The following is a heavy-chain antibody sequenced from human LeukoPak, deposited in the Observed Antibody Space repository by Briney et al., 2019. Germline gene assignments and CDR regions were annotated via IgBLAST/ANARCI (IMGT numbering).Heavy chain of an antibody. CDR3: ARLRRNSDSSGYYYYYDY. D-gene: IGHD3-22*01. V-gene: IGHV3-21*01. CDR1: GYTFSSFS. CDR2: ISVRSNYI. J-gene: IGHJ4*02. Sequence: GGSLRLSCAASGYTFSSFSINWVRQAPGKGLEWVSSISVRSNYIYYAYSVRGRFSISRDDARNSLYLQMDSLRGDDTAVYYCARLRRNSDSSGYYYYYDYWGQGTLVTVSS.